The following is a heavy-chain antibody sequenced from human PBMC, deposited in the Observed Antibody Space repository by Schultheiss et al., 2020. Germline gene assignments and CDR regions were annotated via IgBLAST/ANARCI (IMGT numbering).Heavy chain of an antibody. V-gene: IGHV3-30*03. J-gene: IGHJ6*02. Sequence: GGSLRLSCAASGFTFSSYGMHWVRQAPGKGLEWVALLSYGGSNKYYADSVKGRFTISRDNSKNTLYLQMNSLRAEDTAVYYCARGTGTTNYDYYGMDVWGQGTTVTVSS. CDR2: LSYGGSNK. CDR1: GFTFSSYG. D-gene: IGHD1-7*01. CDR3: ARGTGTTNYDYYGMDV.